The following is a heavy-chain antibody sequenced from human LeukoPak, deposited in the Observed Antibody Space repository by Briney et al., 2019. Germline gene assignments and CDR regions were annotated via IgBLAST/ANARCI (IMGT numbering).Heavy chain of an antibody. Sequence: ASVKVSCKASGYTFTSYAISWVRQAPGQGLEWMGWISAYNGNTHYAQKVQGRVTITRNTSISTAYMELSRLRSDDTAVYYCARDSSGYIDYWGQGTLVTVSS. J-gene: IGHJ4*02. CDR3: ARDSSGYIDY. V-gene: IGHV1-18*01. CDR2: ISAYNGNT. CDR1: GYTFTSYA. D-gene: IGHD3-22*01.